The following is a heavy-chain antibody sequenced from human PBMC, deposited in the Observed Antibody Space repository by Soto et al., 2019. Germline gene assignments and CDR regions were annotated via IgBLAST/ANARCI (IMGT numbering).Heavy chain of an antibody. CDR1: GFTFSDYY. Sequence: QVQLVESGGGLVKPGGSLRLSCAASGFTFSDYYMSWIRQAPGKGLEWVSYISSSGSTIYYADSVKGRFTISRDNTKNSLYLQMNILRAEFTAVYYCARFAWLLTSYFYMDVWGKGTTVTVSS. CDR2: ISSSGSTI. J-gene: IGHJ6*03. D-gene: IGHD5-18*01. CDR3: ARFAWLLTSYFYMDV. V-gene: IGHV3-11*01.